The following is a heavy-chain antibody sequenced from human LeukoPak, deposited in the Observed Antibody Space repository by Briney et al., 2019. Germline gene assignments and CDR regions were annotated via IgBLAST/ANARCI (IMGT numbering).Heavy chain of an antibody. CDR3: ARDRDLIGVTTTRLDY. V-gene: IGHV1-18*04. D-gene: IGHD6-19*01. Sequence: ASVKVSCKASGYVFNLFGFSWVRQAPGQGLEWMGWISGYNGDTKYAQKIQGRVTLTTDSSASTAYMELTTLRSDDTAIYYCARDRDLIGVTTTRLDYWGQGTLVTVSS. CDR2: ISGYNGDT. J-gene: IGHJ4*02. CDR1: GYVFNLFG.